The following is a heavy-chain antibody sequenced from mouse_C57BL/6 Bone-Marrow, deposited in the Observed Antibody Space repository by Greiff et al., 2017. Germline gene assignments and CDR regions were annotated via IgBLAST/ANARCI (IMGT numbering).Heavy chain of an antibody. V-gene: IGHV1-9*01. D-gene: IGHD2-3*01. J-gene: IGHJ2*01. Sequence: QVQLQQSGAELMKPGASVKLSCKATGYTFTGYWIEWVKQRPGHGLEWLGEILPGSGSTNYNEKFKGKATFTADTSSNTAYMQLSSLTTEDSAIYYCASSVDGYFFDYWGQGTTLTVSS. CDR2: ILPGSGST. CDR1: GYTFTGYW. CDR3: ASSVDGYFFDY.